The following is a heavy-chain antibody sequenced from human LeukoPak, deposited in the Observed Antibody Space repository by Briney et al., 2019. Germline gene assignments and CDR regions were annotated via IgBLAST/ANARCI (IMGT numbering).Heavy chain of an antibody. D-gene: IGHD6-13*01. V-gene: IGHV3-30*02. J-gene: IGHJ5*02. CDR2: IRFDGTNK. CDR3: AKGGFAAAGTNWFDP. Sequence: RTGGSLRLSCAASGFTFSAYAMYWVRQAPGKGLEWLTYIRFDGTNKYYTDSVKGRFTISRDNSNNTLYLQMNSLRNDDTAVYYCAKGGFAAAGTNWFDPWGQGTLVTVSS. CDR1: GFTFSAYA.